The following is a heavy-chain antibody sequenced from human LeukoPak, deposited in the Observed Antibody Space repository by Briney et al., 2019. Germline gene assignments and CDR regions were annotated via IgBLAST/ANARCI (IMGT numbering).Heavy chain of an antibody. Sequence: GGSLRLSCAASGFTFSSYAMHWVRQAPGKGLEWVAVISYDGSNKYYADSVKGRFTISRDNSKNTLYLQMNSLRAENTAVYYCARKNGDRWQIDYWGQGTLATVSS. CDR2: ISYDGSNK. CDR3: ARKNGDRWQIDY. D-gene: IGHD3-10*01. V-gene: IGHV3-30*04. CDR1: GFTFSSYA. J-gene: IGHJ4*02.